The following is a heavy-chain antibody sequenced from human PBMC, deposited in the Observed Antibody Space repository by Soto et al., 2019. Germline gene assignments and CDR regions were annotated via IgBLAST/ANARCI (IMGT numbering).Heavy chain of an antibody. D-gene: IGHD5-12*01. CDR3: ARDYYRFNSGYGFSMDV. Sequence: QVQLVESGGGVVQPGRSLRLSCAASGFTFSSYAMHWVRQAPGKGLEWVAVISYDGGNKYYADSVKGRFTISRDNPQNTPALQRNSLSAEDTAVYYWARDYYRFNSGYGFSMDVWGQGTTGTVSS. V-gene: IGHV3-30-3*01. J-gene: IGHJ6*01. CDR2: ISYDGGNK. CDR1: GFTFSSYA.